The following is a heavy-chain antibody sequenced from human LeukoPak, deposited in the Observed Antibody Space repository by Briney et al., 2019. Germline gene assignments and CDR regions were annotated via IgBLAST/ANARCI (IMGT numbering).Heavy chain of an antibody. D-gene: IGHD5-24*01. CDR2: ISWNSGSI. V-gene: IGHV3-9*01. Sequence: GGSLRLSCAASGFTFDDYAMYWVRQAPGKGLEWVSGISWNSGSIGYADSVKGRFTISRDNAKNSLYLQMNSLRAEDTALYYCAKARGYNSEYYFDYWGQGTLVTVSS. CDR3: AKARGYNSEYYFDY. CDR1: GFTFDDYA. J-gene: IGHJ4*02.